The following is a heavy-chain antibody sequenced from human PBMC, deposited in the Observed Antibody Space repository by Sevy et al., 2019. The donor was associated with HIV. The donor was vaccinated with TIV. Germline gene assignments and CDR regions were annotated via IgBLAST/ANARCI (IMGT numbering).Heavy chain of an antibody. D-gene: IGHD3-22*01. V-gene: IGHV4-61*02. CDR3: ARDIDDSSGYSSDWFDP. CDR1: GGSISSGSYY. J-gene: IGHJ5*02. CDR2: IYTSGST. Sequence: SETLSLTCTVSGGSISSGSYYWSWIRQPAGKGLEWIGRIYTSGSTNYNPSLKSRVTMSVDTSKNQFSLKLSSVTAADTAGYYWARDIDDSSGYSSDWFDPWGQGTLVTVSS.